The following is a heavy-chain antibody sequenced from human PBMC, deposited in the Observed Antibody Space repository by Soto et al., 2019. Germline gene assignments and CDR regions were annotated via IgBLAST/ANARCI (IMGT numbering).Heavy chain of an antibody. D-gene: IGHD3-10*01. Sequence: TLSLTCAVSGGSISSGGYSWIWIRQPPGKGRECIGYIYNSGSTYYNPSLKSRVTISVDRSKNQFSLKMSTVTAEDTAVYYCARMVWGVYYFDYWGQGTLVTVSS. CDR1: GGSISSGGYS. CDR2: IYNSGST. V-gene: IGHV4-30-2*01. CDR3: ARMVWGVYYFDY. J-gene: IGHJ4*02.